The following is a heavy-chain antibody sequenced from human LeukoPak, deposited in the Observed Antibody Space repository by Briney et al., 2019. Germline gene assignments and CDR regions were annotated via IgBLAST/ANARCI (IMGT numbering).Heavy chain of an antibody. V-gene: IGHV3-21*01. CDR2: ISRSSSFI. CDR1: GFTFSRDN. CDR3: AREYCSGGNCYSAFDI. J-gene: IGHJ3*02. D-gene: IGHD2-15*01. Sequence: GGSLRLSCAASGFTFSRDNMNWVRQAPGKGLEWVSSISRSSSFIYYADSVKGRFTISRDNAKNSLYLQMDSLRAEDTAVYYCAREYCSGGNCYSAFDIWGQGTMVTVSS.